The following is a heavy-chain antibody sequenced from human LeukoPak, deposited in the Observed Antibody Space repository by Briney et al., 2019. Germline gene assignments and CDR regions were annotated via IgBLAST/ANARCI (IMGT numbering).Heavy chain of an antibody. J-gene: IGHJ4*02. D-gene: IGHD3-10*01. V-gene: IGHV3-53*01. CDR1: GFTVSSNY. CDR2: IYSGGST. Sequence: GGSLRLSCAASGFTVSSNYMSWVRQAPGKGLEWVSVIYSGGSTYYADSVKGRFTISRDNSKNTPYLQMNSLRAEDTAVYYCARDPVVGGGDYWGQGTLVTVSS. CDR3: ARDPVVGGGDY.